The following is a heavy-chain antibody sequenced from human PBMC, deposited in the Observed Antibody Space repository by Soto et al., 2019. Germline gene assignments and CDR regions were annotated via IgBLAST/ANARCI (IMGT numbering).Heavy chain of an antibody. CDR1: GFSLSNARMG. V-gene: IGHV2-26*01. CDR2: IFSNDEK. CDR3: TRVRGYSYGPYHFDY. Sequence: QVTLKESGPVLVKPTETLTLTCTVSGFSLSNARMGVSWIRQPPGKALEWLAHIFSNDEKSYSTSLRASLTISKDTSKGQVVLTMTNVDPVDTASYYCTRVRGYSYGPYHFDYWGQGTLVTVSS. J-gene: IGHJ4*02. D-gene: IGHD5-18*01.